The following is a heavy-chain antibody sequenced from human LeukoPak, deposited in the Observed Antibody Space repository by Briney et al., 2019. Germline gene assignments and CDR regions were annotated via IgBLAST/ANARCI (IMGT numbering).Heavy chain of an antibody. V-gene: IGHV3-23*01. CDR1: GFTFSSYG. CDR2: ISGSGGST. CDR3: ARDALQLTGNYVTRWWFDP. D-gene: IGHD3-9*01. Sequence: PGGSLRLSCAASGFTFSSYGMSWVRQAPGKGLEWVSAISGSGGSTYYADSVKGRFTISRDNAKNSLCLQMNSLSAEDTAFYYCARDALQLTGNYVTRWWFDPWGQGTLVTVSS. J-gene: IGHJ5*02.